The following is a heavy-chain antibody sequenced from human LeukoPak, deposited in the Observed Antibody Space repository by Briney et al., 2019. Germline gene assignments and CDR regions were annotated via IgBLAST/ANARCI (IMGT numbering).Heavy chain of an antibody. D-gene: IGHD4-17*01. V-gene: IGHV4-59*01. CDR1: GGSFSSYY. CDR2: IYYSGST. Sequence: SETLSLTCAVYGGSFSSYYWSWIRQPPGKGLEWIGYIYYSGSTNYNPSLKSRVTISVDTSKNQFSLKLSSVTAADTAVYYCARSYGDYAYNWFDPWGQGTLVTVSS. J-gene: IGHJ5*02. CDR3: ARSYGDYAYNWFDP.